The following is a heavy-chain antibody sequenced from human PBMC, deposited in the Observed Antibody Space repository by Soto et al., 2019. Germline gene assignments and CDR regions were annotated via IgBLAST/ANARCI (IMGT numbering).Heavy chain of an antibody. CDR3: ARAGSSGWDYYFDY. D-gene: IGHD6-19*01. J-gene: IGHJ4*02. CDR1: GFTFSSYS. Sequence: KAVGSLRLSCAASGFTFSSYSMNWVRQAPGKGLEWVSSISSSSSYIYYADSVKGRFTISRDNAKNSLYLQMNSLRAEDTAVYYRARAGSSGWDYYFDYWGQGTLGTVSS. V-gene: IGHV3-21*01. CDR2: ISSSSSYI.